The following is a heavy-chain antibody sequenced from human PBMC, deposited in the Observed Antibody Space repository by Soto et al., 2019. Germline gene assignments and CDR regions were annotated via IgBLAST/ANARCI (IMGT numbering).Heavy chain of an antibody. CDR3: ARVRCSVGSCYQGLEAFDI. J-gene: IGHJ3*02. CDR1: GGSISSYY. D-gene: IGHD2-15*01. Sequence: SETLSLTCTVSGGSISSYYWSWIRQPPGKGLEWIGYIYYSGSTNYNPSLKSRVTISVDTSKNQFSLKLSSVTAADTAVYYCARVRCSVGSCYQGLEAFDIWGQGTMVPVSS. CDR2: IYYSGST. V-gene: IGHV4-59*01.